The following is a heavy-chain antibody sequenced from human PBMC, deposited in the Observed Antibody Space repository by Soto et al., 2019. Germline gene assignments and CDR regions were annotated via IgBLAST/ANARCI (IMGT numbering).Heavy chain of an antibody. CDR3: ARGTRALITSFFAY. J-gene: IGHJ4*02. CDR1: GDAISNYY. D-gene: IGHD1-20*01. CDR2: VHDSGST. Sequence: SETLSLTCSVSGDAISNYYWSWIRQTPGKGLEWIGWVHDSGSTDYNPSLKGRVTMSLHTSKSPFSLNLSTVTAADSATYYCARGTRALITSFFAYWGQGIPVTVSS. V-gene: IGHV4-59*01.